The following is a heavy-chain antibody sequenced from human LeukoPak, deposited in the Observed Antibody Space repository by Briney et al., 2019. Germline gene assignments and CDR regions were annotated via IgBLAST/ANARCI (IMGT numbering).Heavy chain of an antibody. Sequence: PSETLSLTCTVSGGSISSGSYYWGWIRQPPGKGLEWIGSIYYSGSTYYNPSLKSRVTISVDTSKNQFSLKLSSVTAADTAVYYCARDVGILWWSYPTPLYFDYWGQGTLVTVSS. CDR2: IYYSGST. CDR3: ARDVGILWWSYPTPLYFDY. V-gene: IGHV4-39*07. D-gene: IGHD2-21*01. J-gene: IGHJ4*02. CDR1: GGSISSGSYY.